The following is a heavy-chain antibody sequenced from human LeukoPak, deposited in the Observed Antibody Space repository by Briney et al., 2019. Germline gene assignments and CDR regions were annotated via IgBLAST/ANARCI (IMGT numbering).Heavy chain of an antibody. CDR3: AKVRRDSGTTTKGGFDY. V-gene: IGHV3-23*01. Sequence: GSLRLSCAASGFTFSSYAMSWVRQAPGKGLEWVSAISSSGGSTYYADSVKGRFTISRDNSKNTLYLQMNGLRAEDTAVYYCAKVRRDSGTTTKGGFDYWGQGTLVTVSS. CDR1: GFTFSSYA. CDR2: ISSSGGST. D-gene: IGHD4-11*01. J-gene: IGHJ4*02.